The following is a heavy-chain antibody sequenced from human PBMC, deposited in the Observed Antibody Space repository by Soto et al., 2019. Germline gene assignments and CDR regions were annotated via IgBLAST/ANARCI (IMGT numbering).Heavy chain of an antibody. Sequence: GASVKVSCXASGYTFTSYGISWVRQAPGQGLEWMGWISAYNGNTNYAQKLQGRVTMTTDTSTSTAYMELRNLRSDDTAVYYCARETVYYGMDVWGQGTTVTVSS. J-gene: IGHJ6*02. V-gene: IGHV1-18*01. D-gene: IGHD4-17*01. CDR3: ARETVYYGMDV. CDR2: ISAYNGNT. CDR1: GYTFTSYG.